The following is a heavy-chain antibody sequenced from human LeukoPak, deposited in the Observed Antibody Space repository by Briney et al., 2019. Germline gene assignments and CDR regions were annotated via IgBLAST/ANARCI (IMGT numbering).Heavy chain of an antibody. CDR1: GGSISSGRYY. J-gene: IGHJ4*02. CDR3: AREEGSYWTSGD. V-gene: IGHV4-61*02. CDR2: IYTSESN. Sequence: SQSLSLTCPVSGGSISSGRYYWAWLRQPAGKGRESFGRIYTSESNYSNPTPKRRVTIAVDTSKKQFSLKLSSVAAADTDVYYCAREEGSYWTSGDWGQGTLVTVSS. D-gene: IGHD3/OR15-3a*01.